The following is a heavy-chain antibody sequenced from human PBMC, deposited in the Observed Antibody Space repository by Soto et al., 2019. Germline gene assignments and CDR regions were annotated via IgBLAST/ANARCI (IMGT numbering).Heavy chain of an antibody. V-gene: IGHV4-59*01. Sequence: QEHLQESGPGLVKPSETLSLTCTVSGGSISTYYWSWIRQPPGKGLEWIGYIYFSGSTNYNPSLKSRVTISVDTSKYQFSLKLGSVTAADTAVYYCARVGILTGYYKGLDVWGQGTTVTVSS. CDR1: GGSISTYY. CDR2: IYFSGST. D-gene: IGHD3-9*01. J-gene: IGHJ6*02. CDR3: ARVGILTGYYKGLDV.